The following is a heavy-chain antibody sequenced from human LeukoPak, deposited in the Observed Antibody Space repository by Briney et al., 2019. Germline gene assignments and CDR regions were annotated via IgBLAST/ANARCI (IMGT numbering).Heavy chain of an antibody. J-gene: IGHJ4*02. V-gene: IGHV1-18*01. Sequence: ASVKVSCKASGYTFTSYGISWVRQAPGQGLEWMGWISAYNGNTNYAQKLQGRVTMTTDTSASTAYMELRSLRSDDTAVYYCARDLSQQLVVDYWGQGTLVTVSS. D-gene: IGHD6-6*01. CDR2: ISAYNGNT. CDR3: ARDLSQQLVVDY. CDR1: GYTFTSYG.